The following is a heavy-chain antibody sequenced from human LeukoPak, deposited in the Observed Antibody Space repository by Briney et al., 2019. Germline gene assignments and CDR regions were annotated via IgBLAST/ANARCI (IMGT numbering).Heavy chain of an antibody. Sequence: GASVKVSCKASGYTFTSYYMHWVRQAPGQGLEWMGIINPSGGSTSYAQKFQGRVTMARDTPTSTVYMELSSLRSEDTAVYYCARRVDTAMDPGYSGMDVWGQGTTVTVSS. J-gene: IGHJ6*02. CDR3: ARRVDTAMDPGYSGMDV. D-gene: IGHD5-18*01. V-gene: IGHV1-46*01. CDR1: GYTFTSYY. CDR2: INPSGGST.